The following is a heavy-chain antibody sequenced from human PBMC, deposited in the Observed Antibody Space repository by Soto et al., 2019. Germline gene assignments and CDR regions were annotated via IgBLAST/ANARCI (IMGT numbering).Heavy chain of an antibody. CDR3: ATRAEYYDFWSGYYGD. J-gene: IGHJ4*02. CDR1: GYSFSTSW. D-gene: IGHD3-3*01. CDR2: IYPSDSDP. V-gene: IGHV5-51*01. Sequence: PGESLKISCKGSGYSFSTSWIGWGRQMSGKGLEWMGTIYPSDSDPRYSPSFKGQVIISADKSTSTAYLQWRSLKASDHAMYYCATRAEYYDFWSGYYGDWGQGTLVTVSS.